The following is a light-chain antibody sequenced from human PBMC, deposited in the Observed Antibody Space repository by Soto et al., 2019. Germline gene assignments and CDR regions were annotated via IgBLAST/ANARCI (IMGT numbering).Light chain of an antibody. CDR1: QSVSSTY. Sequence: EIVLTQSPGTLSLSPGERATLSCRARQSVSSTYLAWYQQKPGQAPRLLIYGASSRATGIPDRFSGSGSGTDLTLTISRLEPEDFAVYYCQQFGSSPPVTFGGGTKVEIK. J-gene: IGKJ4*01. CDR2: GAS. CDR3: QQFGSSPPVT. V-gene: IGKV3-20*01.